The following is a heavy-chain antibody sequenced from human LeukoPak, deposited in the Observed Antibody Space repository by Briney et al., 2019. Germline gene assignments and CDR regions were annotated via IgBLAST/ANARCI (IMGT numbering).Heavy chain of an antibody. CDR3: ARRYSYGYFDC. V-gene: IGHV3-30*04. CDR1: GFTFSNYA. J-gene: IGHJ4*02. CDR2: ISYDGSDK. D-gene: IGHD5-18*01. Sequence: GGSLRLSCAASGFTFSNYAMHWVRQAPGKGLEWVAVISYDGSDKYYADSVKGRFTISRDNSKNTLYLQMNSLRAEDTAVYYCARRYSYGYFDCWGQGTLVTVSS.